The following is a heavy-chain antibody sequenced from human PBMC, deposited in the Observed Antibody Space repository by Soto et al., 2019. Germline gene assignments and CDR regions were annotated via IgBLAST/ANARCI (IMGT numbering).Heavy chain of an antibody. CDR1: GVSITSGDYY. Sequence: PSETLSLTCTVSGVSITSGDYYWTWIRQSPGKGLEWVGYIYYGESAQYNPTLKSRILISIDRSKNQLSLKMTSVTAADTAVYYCARDHLDCGGNPLSTWGQGTLVTVSS. J-gene: IGHJ1*01. CDR3: ARDHLDCGGNPLST. V-gene: IGHV4-30-4*08. D-gene: IGHD2-21*01. CDR2: IYYGESA.